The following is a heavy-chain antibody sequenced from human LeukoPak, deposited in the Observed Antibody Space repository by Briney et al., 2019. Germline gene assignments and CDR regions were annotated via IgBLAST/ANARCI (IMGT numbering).Heavy chain of an antibody. CDR3: ARFGRGRGCDY. D-gene: IGHD6-19*01. J-gene: IGHJ4*02. CDR2: IYYSGST. V-gene: IGHV4-30-4*08. Sequence: SETLSLTCSVSGGSISDSRSYWGWIRQPPGKGLEWIGYIYYSGSTYYNPSLKSRVTISVDTSKNQFSLKLSSVTAADTAVYYCARFGRGRGCDYWGQGTLVTVSS. CDR1: GGSISDSRSY.